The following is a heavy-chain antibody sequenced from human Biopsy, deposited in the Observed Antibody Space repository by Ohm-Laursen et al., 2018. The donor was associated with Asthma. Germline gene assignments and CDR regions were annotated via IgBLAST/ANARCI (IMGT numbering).Heavy chain of an antibody. D-gene: IGHD3-16*01. CDR2: MNPNSGNT. V-gene: IGHV1-8*01. CDR1: GYTFTIYD. CDR3: TRWSLRVRDTPNDY. J-gene: IGHJ4*02. Sequence: ASVTVSCKASGYTFTIYDINWVRQATGQGLEWMGWMNPNSGNTGYPQNFQGGVTMTRDTSISTAYMELSSLRSEDTAVYYCTRWSLRVRDTPNDYWGQGTLVTVSS.